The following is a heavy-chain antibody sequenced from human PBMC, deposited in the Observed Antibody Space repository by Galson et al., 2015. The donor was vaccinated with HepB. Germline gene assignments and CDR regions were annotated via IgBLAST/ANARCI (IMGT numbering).Heavy chain of an antibody. D-gene: IGHD6-19*01. J-gene: IGHJ4*02. V-gene: IGHV1-69*02. Sequence: SVKVSCKASGGTFSTYTINWVRQAPGQGLEWLGRIIPILDVANNAQKFQGRVTISADTSTSTAYMELSSLRYEDTATYYCATSPQQWPGLDYWGQGTLVTVSS. CDR2: IIPILDVA. CDR3: ATSPQQWPGLDY. CDR1: GGTFSTYT.